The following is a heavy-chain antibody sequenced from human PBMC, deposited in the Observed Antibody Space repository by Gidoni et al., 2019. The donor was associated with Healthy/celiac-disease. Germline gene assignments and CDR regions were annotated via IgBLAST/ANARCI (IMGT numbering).Heavy chain of an antibody. V-gene: IGHV1-2*02. Sequence: QVQLVQSGAEVKKPGASVKFSCKASGYTFTVYYMHWVRQAPGQGLEWMGWINPKSGGTKYAKKFQGRVTMTRDTSISTAYMELSRLRSDDTAVYYCARETRDYDDYWGQGTLVTVSS. J-gene: IGHJ4*02. CDR3: ARETRDYDDY. CDR2: INPKSGGT. CDR1: GYTFTVYY.